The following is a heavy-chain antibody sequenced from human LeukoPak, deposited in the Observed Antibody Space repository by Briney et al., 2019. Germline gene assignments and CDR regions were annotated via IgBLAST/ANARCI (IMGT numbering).Heavy chain of an antibody. J-gene: IGHJ3*02. CDR1: GYTFSRYA. CDR3: ARGGYYDILTGYETADVFDI. V-gene: IGHV1-18*01. CDR2: ISVHNGNT. Sequence: ASVRVSCEASGYTFSRYAISWVRQAPGQGPEWMGRISVHNGNTNYAQKLQGRVTLTTDTSTSTSYMELRSLRSDDTAVYYCARGGYYDILTGYETADVFDIWGQGTMVTVSP. D-gene: IGHD3-9*01.